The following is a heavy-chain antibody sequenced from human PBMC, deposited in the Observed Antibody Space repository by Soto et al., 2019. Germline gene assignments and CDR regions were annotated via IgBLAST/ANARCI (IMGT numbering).Heavy chain of an antibody. CDR3: ARDRRGFGRGYSRTFSFDP. CDR1: GYTFTNYA. V-gene: IGHV1-3*01. CDR2: INAGNGNT. J-gene: IGHJ5*02. Sequence: GASVKVSCKASGYTFTNYAMHWVRQAPGQRLEWMGWINAGNGNTKYSQKFQGRVTITRDTSASTACMELSSLRSEDTAVYYCARDRRGFGRGYSRTFSFDPWGQGTLVTVSS. D-gene: IGHD3-10*01.